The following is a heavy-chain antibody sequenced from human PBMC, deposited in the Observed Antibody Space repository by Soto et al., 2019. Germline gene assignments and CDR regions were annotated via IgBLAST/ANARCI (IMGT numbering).Heavy chain of an antibody. J-gene: IGHJ6*03. V-gene: IGHV1-58*02. CDR1: GFTFTSSA. Sequence: ASVKVSCKASGFTFTSSAMQWVRQARGQRLEWIGWIVVGSGNTNYAQKFQERVTITRDMSTSTAYMELSSLRSEDTAVYYCAAWPGPSPGITGTYHYYYYMDVWGKGTTVTVSS. D-gene: IGHD1-7*01. CDR3: AAWPGPSPGITGTYHYYYYMDV. CDR2: IVVGSGNT.